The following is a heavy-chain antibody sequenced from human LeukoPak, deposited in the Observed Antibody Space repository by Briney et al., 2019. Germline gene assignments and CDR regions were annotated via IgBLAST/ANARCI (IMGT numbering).Heavy chain of an antibody. Sequence: GGSLRLSCAASGFTFSSYEMNWVRQAPGKGLEWVSYISSSGSTIYYADSVKGRFTISRDNAKNSLYLQMNSLRGEDTAVYYCARLYDSSGYYRDYYYGMDVWGQGTTVTVSS. J-gene: IGHJ6*02. CDR2: ISSSGSTI. V-gene: IGHV3-48*03. CDR1: GFTFSSYE. D-gene: IGHD3-22*01. CDR3: ARLYDSSGYYRDYYYGMDV.